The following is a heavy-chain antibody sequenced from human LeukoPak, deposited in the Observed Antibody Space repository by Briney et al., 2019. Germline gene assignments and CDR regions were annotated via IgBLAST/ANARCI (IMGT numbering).Heavy chain of an antibody. D-gene: IGHD3-22*01. CDR2: IIPIFGTA. CDR1: GGTFSSYA. CDR3: ARVYYYDSIGYFDY. V-gene: IGHV1-69*01. J-gene: IGHJ4*02. Sequence: ASVKVSCKASGGTFSSYAISWVRQAPGQGLEWMGGIIPIFGTANYAQKFQGRVTITADESTSTVYMELSSLRSEDTAVYYCARVYYYDSIGYFDYWGQGTLVTVSS.